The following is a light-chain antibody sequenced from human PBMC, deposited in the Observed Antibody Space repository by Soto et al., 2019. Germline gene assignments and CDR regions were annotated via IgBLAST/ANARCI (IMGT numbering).Light chain of an antibody. CDR2: DAS. J-gene: IGKJ1*01. Sequence: EIALTQSQGNLSLSPWERATLSCRASKTVSGRQLAWYQQRPGQPPKLLIFDASRRATGIPDRFSGSGSGTDFILTISRLEPEDFAVYYCQQFGGSPWTFGQGTKLDIK. CDR1: KTVSGRQ. CDR3: QQFGGSPWT. V-gene: IGKV3-20*01.